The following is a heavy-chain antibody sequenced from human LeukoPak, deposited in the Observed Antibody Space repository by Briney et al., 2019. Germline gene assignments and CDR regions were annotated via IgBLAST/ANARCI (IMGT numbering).Heavy chain of an antibody. CDR3: AKDRAHYSSGWRGFFDY. CDR1: GFTFSSYG. V-gene: IGHV3-33*06. D-gene: IGHD6-19*01. Sequence: PGRSLRLSCAAPGFTFSSYGMHWVRQAPGKGLEWVAVIWYDGSNKYYADSVKGRFTISRDNSKNTLYLQMNSLRAEDTAVYYCAKDRAHYSSGWRGFFDYWGQGTLVTVSS. J-gene: IGHJ4*02. CDR2: IWYDGSNK.